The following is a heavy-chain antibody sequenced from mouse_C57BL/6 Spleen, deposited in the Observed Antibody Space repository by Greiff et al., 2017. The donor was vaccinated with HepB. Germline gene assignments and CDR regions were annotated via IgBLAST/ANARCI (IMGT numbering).Heavy chain of an antibody. J-gene: IGHJ2*01. V-gene: IGHV3-2*02. CDR1: GYSITSGYG. CDR2: ISYSGST. D-gene: IGHD1-2*01. CDR3: ARTARIKY. Sequence: DVQLQESGPGLVKPSQSLSLTCTVTGYSITSGYGWNWIRQFPGNKLEWMGYISYSGSTNYNPSLKSRISITRDTSKNQFFLQLNSVTTEDTATYYCARTARIKYWGQGPTLTVSS.